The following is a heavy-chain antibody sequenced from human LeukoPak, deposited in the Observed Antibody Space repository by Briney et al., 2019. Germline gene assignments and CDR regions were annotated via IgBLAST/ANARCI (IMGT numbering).Heavy chain of an antibody. V-gene: IGHV4-59*08. D-gene: IGHD5-24*01. CDR2: IYYSGNT. J-gene: IGHJ6*02. CDR3: ATLGRTDAYPPKYYYGMDV. CDR1: GASINRYY. Sequence: PSETLSLTCHVSGASINRYYWTWIRQPPGKGLEWIGYIYYSGNTNYNPSLKSRVTISVDKSKNQFSLKLSSVTAADTAIYYCATLGRTDAYPPKYYYGMDVWGQGTTVTVSS.